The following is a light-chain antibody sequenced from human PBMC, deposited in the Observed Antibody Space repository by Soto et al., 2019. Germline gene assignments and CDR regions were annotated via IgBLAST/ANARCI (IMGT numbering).Light chain of an antibody. CDR3: QQNSNLQAT. V-gene: IGKV3D-11*02. CDR2: GAS. CDR1: QSISSY. Sequence: EIVLTQSPATLSLSPGDRATLSCRASQSISSYVNWFQQKPGQPPRLLIYGASTRVTGIPDRISGSGSGTDFSLTISSLEPGDSAVYYCQQNSNLQATFGQGTKGDIK. J-gene: IGKJ1*01.